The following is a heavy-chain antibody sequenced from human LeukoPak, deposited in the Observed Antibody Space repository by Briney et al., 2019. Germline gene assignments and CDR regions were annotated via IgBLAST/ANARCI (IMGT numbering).Heavy chain of an antibody. J-gene: IGHJ4*02. CDR3: AKDLPGFFDY. Sequence: PGGSLRLSCAASGFTFNSYAMSWVRQAPGKGLEWVSTISGSGVSTYYADSVKGRFTISRDNSRNTLYLQMNSLRAEDTAVYSCAKDLPGFFDYWGQGTLATVFS. CDR1: GFTFNSYA. CDR2: ISGSGVST. V-gene: IGHV3-23*01.